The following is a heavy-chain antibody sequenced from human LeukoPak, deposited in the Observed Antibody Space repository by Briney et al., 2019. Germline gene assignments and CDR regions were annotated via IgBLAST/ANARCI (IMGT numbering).Heavy chain of an antibody. CDR3: AKGSYGMDV. CDR2: ITTSDGNT. V-gene: IGHV3-23*01. CDR1: GFTFSSYT. J-gene: IGHJ6*02. Sequence: GGSLRLSCAASGFTFSSYTMSWVRQAPGKGLEWVSTITTSDGNTYYADSVKGRFTISRDNSKNTLYLQMNSLRAEDTAVYYCAKGSYGMDVWGQGTTVTVSS.